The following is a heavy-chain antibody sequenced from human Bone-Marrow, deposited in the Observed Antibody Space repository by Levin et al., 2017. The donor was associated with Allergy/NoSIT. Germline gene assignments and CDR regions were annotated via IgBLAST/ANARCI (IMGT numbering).Heavy chain of an antibody. CDR3: ARAYDFWSGYYRPHYFDY. V-gene: IGHV1-8*01. D-gene: IGHD3-3*01. CDR1: GYTFTSYD. Sequence: GASVKVSCKASGYTFTSYDINWVRQATGQGLEWMGWMNPNSGNTGYAQKFQGRVTMTRNTSISTAYMELSSLRSEDTAVYYCARAYDFWSGYYRPHYFDYWGQGTLVTVSS. CDR2: MNPNSGNT. J-gene: IGHJ4*02.